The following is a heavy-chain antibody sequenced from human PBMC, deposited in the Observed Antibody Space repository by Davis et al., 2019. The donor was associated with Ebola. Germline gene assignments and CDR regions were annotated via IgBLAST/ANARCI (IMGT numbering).Heavy chain of an antibody. V-gene: IGHV4-39*07. CDR2: VYFTGST. CDR1: GGSIGSTSFY. CDR3: ARLKTRDRRGTWFDP. J-gene: IGHJ5*02. Sequence: PGGSLRLSFSVPGGSIGSTSFYWGWMRQPPGKGLEWLWSVYFTGSTYYNPSLKSRVTISMDTSKNQFSLKLISVTATDTAVYYCARLKTRDRRGTWFDPWGQGTLVTVSS. D-gene: IGHD2-21*01.